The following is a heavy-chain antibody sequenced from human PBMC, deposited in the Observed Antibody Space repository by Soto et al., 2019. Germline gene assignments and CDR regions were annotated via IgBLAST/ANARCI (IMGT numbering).Heavy chain of an antibody. J-gene: IGHJ4*02. CDR3: AKDPSQVTAFDY. CDR1: GFTFGSYA. V-gene: IGHV3-23*01. CDR2: ITSSGANT. D-gene: IGHD3-10*01. Sequence: GSLRLSCAASGFTFGSYAMSWVRQAPGRGLECVSAITSSGANTYYADSVKGRFTISRDNSKNTLYLQMNSLTAEDTAVYYCAKDPSQVTAFDYWGKETQVTAPS.